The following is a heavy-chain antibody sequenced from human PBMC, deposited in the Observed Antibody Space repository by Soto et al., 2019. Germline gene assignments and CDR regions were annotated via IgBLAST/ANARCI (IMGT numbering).Heavy chain of an antibody. CDR2: IYYSVST. J-gene: IGHJ6*02. V-gene: IGHV4-61*01. Sequence: PSETLSLTCTVSGGSVSSGIYYWSWIQQPPGKGLEWIGYIYYSVSTNYNPSLKSRVTISVDTSKNQFSLKLSSVTAADTAVYYCARARDSYSNYGTEVWGQGNTVNVSS. CDR1: GGSVSSGIYY. D-gene: IGHD3-22*01. CDR3: ARARDSYSNYGTEV.